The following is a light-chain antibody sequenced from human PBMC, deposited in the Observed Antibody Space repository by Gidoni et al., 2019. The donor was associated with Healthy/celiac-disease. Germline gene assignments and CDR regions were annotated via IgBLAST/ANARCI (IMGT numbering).Light chain of an antibody. Sequence: EIVMKQSPATLTVSPGERATLSCRASQSVSSNFAWYQQKPGQAPRLRIYGASTRAPGIPASFSGSGSGPEFTLPISSLQSEVFTVYYCQQYNSWPTFGQGTKVDIK. CDR1: QSVSSN. J-gene: IGKJ1*01. CDR3: QQYNSWPT. V-gene: IGKV3-15*01. CDR2: GAS.